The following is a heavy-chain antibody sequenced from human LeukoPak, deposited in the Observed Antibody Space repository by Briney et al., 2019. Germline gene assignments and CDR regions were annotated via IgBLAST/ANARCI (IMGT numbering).Heavy chain of an antibody. CDR3: ARGTEYYYDSSGYLFDY. D-gene: IGHD3-22*01. J-gene: IGHJ4*02. Sequence: SEPLSLTCAVYGGSFSGYYWSWIRQPPGKGLEWIGEINHSGSTNYNPSLKSRVTISVDTSKNQFSLKLSSVTAADTAVYYCARGTEYYYDSSGYLFDYWGQGTLVTISS. CDR1: GGSFSGYY. CDR2: INHSGST. V-gene: IGHV4-34*01.